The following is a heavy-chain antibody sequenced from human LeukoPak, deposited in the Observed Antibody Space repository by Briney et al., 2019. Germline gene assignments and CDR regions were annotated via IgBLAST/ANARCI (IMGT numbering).Heavy chain of an antibody. CDR2: IIPIFGTA. Sequence: GASVKVSCKASGGTFSSYAISWVRQAPGQGLEWMGGIIPIFGTANYAQKFQGRVTITADKSTSTAYMELSSLRSEDTAVYYCAILAWELPFDYWGQGTLVTVSS. CDR1: GGTFSSYA. D-gene: IGHD1-26*01. V-gene: IGHV1-69*06. CDR3: AILAWELPFDY. J-gene: IGHJ4*02.